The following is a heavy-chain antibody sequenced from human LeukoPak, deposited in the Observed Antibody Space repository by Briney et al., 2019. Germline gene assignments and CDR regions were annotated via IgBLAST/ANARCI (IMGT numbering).Heavy chain of an antibody. CDR3: ARDFKPSSGYYYGPLLFDY. J-gene: IGHJ4*02. CDR1: GFTFSSYG. D-gene: IGHD3-22*01. V-gene: IGHV3-30*03. CDR2: ISYDGSNK. Sequence: GRSLRLSCAASGFTFSSYGMHWVRQAPGKGLEWVAVISYDGSNKYYADSVKGRFTISRDNSKNTLYLQMNSLRAEDTAVYYCARDFKPSSGYYYGPLLFDYWGQGTLVTVSS.